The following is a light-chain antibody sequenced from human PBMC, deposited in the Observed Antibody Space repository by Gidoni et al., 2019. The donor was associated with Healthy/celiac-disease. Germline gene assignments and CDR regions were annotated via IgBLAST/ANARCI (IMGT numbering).Light chain of an antibody. CDR3: QQYYSSPVT. Sequence: DIKMTQSPSSLSASVGDRVTITCRASPGISNSLAWYQQKPGKAPKLLLYAASRLESGVPSGFSGSGSGTDYTLTISSLQPEDFATYYCQQYYSSPVTFGQGTKVEIK. CDR1: PGISNS. V-gene: IGKV1-NL1*01. CDR2: AAS. J-gene: IGKJ1*01.